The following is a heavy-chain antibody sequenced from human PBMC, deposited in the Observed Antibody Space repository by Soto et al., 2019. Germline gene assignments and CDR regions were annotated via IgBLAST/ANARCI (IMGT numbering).Heavy chain of an antibody. CDR2: MKGYSGNP. D-gene: IGHD1-26*01. CDR3: ARRRGESYYGLDY. CDR1: GYNFNNYE. V-gene: IGHV1-8*01. J-gene: IGHJ4*02. Sequence: QVQLLQSGAEVKKPGASVKISCKASGYNFNNYEINWVRQAPAQGLEWMWWMKGYSGNPLYAQNFQGRLTLTRDTSTNTAYLELTSLAYEDTAIFFCARRRGESYYGLDYWGQGTLVTVSS.